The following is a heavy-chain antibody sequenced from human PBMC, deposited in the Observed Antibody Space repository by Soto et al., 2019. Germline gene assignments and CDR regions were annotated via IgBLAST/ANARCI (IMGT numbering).Heavy chain of an antibody. CDR3: ARQRVGELSPFDC. J-gene: IGHJ4*02. CDR1: GGSLSGYY. D-gene: IGHD3-10*01. Sequence: SETLSLTCIVSGGSLSGYYWGWMRQPPGKGLEWIVYIYYSGNTKYNPSLKSRVTMSVDTPKNHFSLRLSSVTAADTAVYFCARQRVGELSPFDCWGQGTLVTVSS. V-gene: IGHV4-59*08. CDR2: IYYSGNT.